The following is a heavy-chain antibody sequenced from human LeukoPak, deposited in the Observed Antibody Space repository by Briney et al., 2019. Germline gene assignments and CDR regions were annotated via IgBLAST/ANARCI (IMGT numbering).Heavy chain of an antibody. V-gene: IGHV3-23*01. J-gene: IGHJ5*01. Sequence: GGSLRLSCAASGFSIRTYVMNWARQAPGKGLEWVSGISDSGGSTSYAYADSVKGRFTISRDTSKNALYLQMNSLRVEDTAVYYCGKGWFDSWDQGSLVTVSS. CDR1: GFSIRTYV. CDR3: GKGWFDS. CDR2: ISDSGGST.